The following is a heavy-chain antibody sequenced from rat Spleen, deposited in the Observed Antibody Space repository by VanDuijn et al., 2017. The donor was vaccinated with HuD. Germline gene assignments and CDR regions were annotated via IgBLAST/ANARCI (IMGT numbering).Heavy chain of an antibody. V-gene: IGHV5-7*01. CDR2: ISYDGSRT. D-gene: IGHD2-5*01. Sequence: EVQLVESGGGLVQPGRSLKLSCAASGFTLSDYNMAWVRQAPKKGLDWVAIISYDGSRTYYRDSVKGRFTISRDNAENTQYLQMDSLRPEDTATYYCSRGGYFRYWGQGVMVTVSS. CDR3: SRGGYFRY. CDR1: GFTLSDYN. J-gene: IGHJ2*01.